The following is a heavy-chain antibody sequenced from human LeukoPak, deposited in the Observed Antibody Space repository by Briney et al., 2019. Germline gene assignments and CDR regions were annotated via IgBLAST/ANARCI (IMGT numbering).Heavy chain of an antibody. Sequence: SGTLSLTCAVSGGSISSSNWWSWVRQPPGQGLEWIGEIYHSGSTNYNPSLKSRVTISVDKSKNQFSLKLSSVTAADTAVYYCARISYDSSGVDAFDIWGQGTMVTVSS. D-gene: IGHD3-22*01. CDR2: IYHSGST. V-gene: IGHV4-4*02. CDR1: GGSISSSNW. J-gene: IGHJ3*02. CDR3: ARISYDSSGVDAFDI.